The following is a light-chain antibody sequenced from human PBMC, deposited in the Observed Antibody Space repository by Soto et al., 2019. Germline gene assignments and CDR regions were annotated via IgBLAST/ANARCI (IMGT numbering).Light chain of an antibody. CDR2: TAS. Sequence: DIQLTQSPASLSASVGDRVPIPCRANDNIGSNLNWYQHQTGTAPKLLIYTASSLQGGVPSRFSGSRSGTDFTLTISSLQSEDVATYYCKKYNSPPWTFGQGTKVDIK. V-gene: IGKV1-39*01. CDR1: DNIGSN. CDR3: KKYNSPPWT. J-gene: IGKJ1*01.